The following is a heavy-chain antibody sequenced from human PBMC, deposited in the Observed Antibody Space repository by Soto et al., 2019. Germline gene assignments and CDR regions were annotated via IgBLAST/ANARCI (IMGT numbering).Heavy chain of an antibody. CDR3: ARHGYSSHWYVDAFDI. D-gene: IGHD6-13*01. CDR2: INQDGSEK. V-gene: IGHV3-7*01. CDR1: GFTFSNYW. Sequence: GGSLRLSCAASGFTFSNYWMSWVRQAPGKGLEWVANINQDGSEKYYVDSVKGRFTTSRDNAKNSLYLQVNSLRAEDTAVYYCARHGYSSHWYVDAFDIWGRGSMVTVSS. J-gene: IGHJ3*02.